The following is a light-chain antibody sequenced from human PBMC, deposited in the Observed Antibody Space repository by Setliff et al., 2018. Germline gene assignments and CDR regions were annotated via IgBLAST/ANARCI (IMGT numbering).Light chain of an antibody. V-gene: IGLV1-44*01. Sequence: QSVLTQPPSASGTPGQRVTISCSGSSSNIGSKTVNWYQQLPGTAPKLLMFQNSQRPSGVPDRFSGSKSGTSASLAISGLQSEDEADYYCSTWDDSLNSVVLGGGTKVTVL. J-gene: IGLJ2*01. CDR1: SSNIGSKT. CDR2: QNS. CDR3: STWDDSLNSVV.